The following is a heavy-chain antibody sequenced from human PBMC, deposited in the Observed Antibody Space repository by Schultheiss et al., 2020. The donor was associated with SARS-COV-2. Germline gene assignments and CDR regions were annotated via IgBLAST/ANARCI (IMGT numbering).Heavy chain of an antibody. CDR1: GFTVSSNY. D-gene: IGHD3-10*01. Sequence: GESLKISCAASGFTVSSNYMSWVRQAPGKGLEWVAVISYDGSNKYYADSVKGRFTISRDNSKNTLYLQMNSLRAEDTAVYYCARVPGGSYYSAFDYWGQGTLVTVSS. CDR2: ISYDGSNK. J-gene: IGHJ4*02. V-gene: IGHV3-30*03. CDR3: ARVPGGSYYSAFDY.